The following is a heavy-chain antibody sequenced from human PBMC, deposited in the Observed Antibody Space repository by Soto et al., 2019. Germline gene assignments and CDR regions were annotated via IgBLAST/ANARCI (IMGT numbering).Heavy chain of an antibody. CDR3: ARDRSNNWYLDY. CDR1: GFTFSSYW. Sequence: EVQLVESGGGLVQPGGSLRLSCAASGFTFSSYWMSWVRQAPGKGLEWVANIKQDGSEKYYVDSVQGRFSISRNNAKNSLYLQINSLRAEDTAVYYCARDRSNNWYLDYWGQGTPVTVSS. D-gene: IGHD1-1*01. J-gene: IGHJ4*02. V-gene: IGHV3-7*01. CDR2: IKQDGSEK.